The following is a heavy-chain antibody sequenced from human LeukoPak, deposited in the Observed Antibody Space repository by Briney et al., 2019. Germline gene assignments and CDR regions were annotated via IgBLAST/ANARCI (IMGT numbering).Heavy chain of an antibody. CDR1: GFTFSSYG. D-gene: IGHD2-15*01. J-gene: IGHJ4*02. CDR3: ARQHCSGGDCYFFD. CDR2: IWYDGNNK. Sequence: GRSLRLSCAASGFTFSSYGMHWVRQAPGKGLEWVALIWYDGNNKYYADSVKGRFTISRDNSKNTLYLQLDSLRAEDTAVYYCARQHCSGGDCYFFDWGQGTLVTVSS. V-gene: IGHV3-33*01.